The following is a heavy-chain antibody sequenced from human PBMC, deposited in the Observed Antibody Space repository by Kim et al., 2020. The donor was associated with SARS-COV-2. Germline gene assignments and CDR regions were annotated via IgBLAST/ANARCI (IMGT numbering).Heavy chain of an antibody. CDR1: GGSFSGYY. J-gene: IGHJ6*02. V-gene: IGHV4-34*01. D-gene: IGHD5-12*01. Sequence: SETLSLTCAVYGGSFSGYYWSWIRQPPGKGLEWIGEINHSGSTNYNPSLKSRVTISVDTSKNQFSLKLSSVTAADTAVYYCARGRRLRPLKGYYGMDVWGRGTTVTVSS. CDR2: INHSGST. CDR3: ARGRRLRPLKGYYGMDV.